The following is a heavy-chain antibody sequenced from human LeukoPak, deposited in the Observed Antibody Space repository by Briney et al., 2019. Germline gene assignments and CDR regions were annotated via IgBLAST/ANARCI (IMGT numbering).Heavy chain of an antibody. CDR1: GGTFSSYA. CDR2: IIPIFGTA. J-gene: IGHJ5*02. CDR3: ARGIAARPSWFDP. V-gene: IGHV1-69*05. D-gene: IGHD6-6*01. Sequence: SAKVSCKASGGTFSSYAISWVRQAPGQGLEWMGGIIPIFGTANYAQKFQGRVTITTDESTSTAYMELSSLRSGDTAVYYCARGIAARPSWFDPWGQGTLVTVSS.